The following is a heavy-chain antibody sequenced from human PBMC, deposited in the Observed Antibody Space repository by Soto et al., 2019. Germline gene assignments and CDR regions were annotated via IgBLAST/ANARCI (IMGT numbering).Heavy chain of an antibody. CDR3: ARGSAMVRGVIDY. D-gene: IGHD3-10*01. J-gene: IGHJ4*02. CDR1: GFTFSSYA. V-gene: IGHV3-30-3*01. Sequence: QVQLVESGGGVVQPGRSLRLSCAASGFTFSSYAMHWVRQAPGKGLEWVAVISYDGSNKYYADSVKGRFTISRDNSKNKMYLQMNSLRAEDTAVYYCARGSAMVRGVIDYWGQGTLVTVSS. CDR2: ISYDGSNK.